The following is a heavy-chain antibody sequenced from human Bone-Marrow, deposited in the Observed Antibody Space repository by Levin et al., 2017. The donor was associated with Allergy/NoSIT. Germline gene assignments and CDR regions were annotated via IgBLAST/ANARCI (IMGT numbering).Heavy chain of an antibody. J-gene: IGHJ4*02. CDR3: ARRAEGNIDS. V-gene: IGHV4-39*01. CDR2: VYYRVGT. CDR1: GGSIKSSNYY. D-gene: IGHD1/OR15-1a*01. Sequence: SETLSLTCAVSGGSIKSSNYYWDWIRQPPGTGLEWIGSVYYRVGTFSNSSLKSRVTINVDASMNQFSLRLTSVTASDTAIYYCARRAEGNIDSWGQGALISVSS.